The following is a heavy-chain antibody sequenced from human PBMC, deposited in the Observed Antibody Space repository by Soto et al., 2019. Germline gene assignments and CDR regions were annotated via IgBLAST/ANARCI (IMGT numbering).Heavy chain of an antibody. CDR1: GFTVSSNY. CDR3: ARQSSTVTTFDH. J-gene: IGHJ4*02. CDR2: VYSGGST. V-gene: IGHV3-66*04. D-gene: IGHD4-17*01. Sequence: PGGSLRLSCTASGFTVSSNYMNWVRQAPGKGLEWVSVVYSGGSTYYADSVKGRFTISRDNSKNTLYLQMNSLRAEDTAVYYCARQSSTVTTFDHWGQGTLVTVSS.